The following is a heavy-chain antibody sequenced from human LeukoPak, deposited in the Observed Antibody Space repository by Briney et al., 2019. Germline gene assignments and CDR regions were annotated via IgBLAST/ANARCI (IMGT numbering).Heavy chain of an antibody. V-gene: IGHV3-23*01. CDR1: GFTFSDYY. CDR3: AKDGYYDFWSGHAFDI. J-gene: IGHJ3*02. D-gene: IGHD3-3*01. Sequence: GGSLRLSCAASGFTFSDYYMSWIRQAPGKGLEWVSAISGSGGSTYYADSVKGRFTISRDNSKNTLYLQMNSLRAEDTAVYYCAKDGYYDFWSGHAFDIWGQGTMVTVSS. CDR2: ISGSGGST.